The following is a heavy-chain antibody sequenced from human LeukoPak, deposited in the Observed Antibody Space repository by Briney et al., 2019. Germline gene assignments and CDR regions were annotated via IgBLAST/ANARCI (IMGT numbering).Heavy chain of an antibody. CDR1: GFTLSNAR. D-gene: IGHD3-22*01. J-gene: IGHJ4*02. CDR2: IKSNTDGGTT. CDR3: TTQVGYYYDSSGFYYFDY. Sequence: GGSLRLSCAASGFTLSNARMSWVRQAPGKGLEWVGRIKSNTDGGTTAYAAPVKGRFTISRDDSKNTLYLQMNSLKTEDTAVYFCTTQVGYYYDSSGFYYFDYWGQGTLVTVSS. V-gene: IGHV3-15*01.